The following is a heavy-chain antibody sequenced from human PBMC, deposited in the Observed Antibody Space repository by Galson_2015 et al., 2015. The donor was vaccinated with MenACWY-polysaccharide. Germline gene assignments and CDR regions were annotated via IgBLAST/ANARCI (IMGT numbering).Heavy chain of an antibody. CDR2: LSDSGTTT. CDR3: AKGGPSSYYPQY. D-gene: IGHD3-3*01. CDR1: GFTFVDYA. Sequence: SLRLSCAASGFTFVDYATTWVRQAPGGGLEWVSALSDSGTTTYYSDSVKGRFTISRDNSKNTLYLQMNSLRPEDTAVYYCAKGGPSSYYPQYWGQGTLVTVSS. V-gene: IGHV3-23*01. J-gene: IGHJ4*02.